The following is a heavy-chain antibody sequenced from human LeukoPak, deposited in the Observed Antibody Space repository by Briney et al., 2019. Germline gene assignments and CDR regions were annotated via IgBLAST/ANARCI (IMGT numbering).Heavy chain of an antibody. V-gene: IGHV3-23*01. D-gene: IGHD5-12*01. CDR2: ISGSGGST. J-gene: IGHJ5*02. CDR1: EFTFSNYA. CDR3: AKGYSGYPNWFDP. Sequence: PGGSLRLSCAASEFTFSNYAMSWVRQAPGKGLEWVSAISGSGGSTYYADSVKGRSTISRDNSKNTLYLQMNSLRAEDTAVYYCAKGYSGYPNWFDPWGQGTLVTVSS.